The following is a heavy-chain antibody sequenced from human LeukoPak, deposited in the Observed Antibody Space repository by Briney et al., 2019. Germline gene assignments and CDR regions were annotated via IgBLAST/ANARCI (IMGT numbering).Heavy chain of an antibody. CDR3: AREGDSSSVGWFDP. J-gene: IGHJ5*02. V-gene: IGHV4-38-2*02. Sequence: SETLSLTCTVSGYSISSGYYWGWIRQPPGKGLEWIGSIYHSGITYYNPSLKSRVTIPVDTSKNQFSLKLSSVTAADTAVYYCAREGDSSSVGWFDPWGQGTLVTVSS. CDR1: GYSISSGYY. CDR2: IYHSGIT. D-gene: IGHD6-13*01.